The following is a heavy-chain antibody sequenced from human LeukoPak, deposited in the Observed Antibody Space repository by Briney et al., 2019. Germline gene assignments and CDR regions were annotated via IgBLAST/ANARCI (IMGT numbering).Heavy chain of an antibody. CDR3: ARIAYLDEGMDV. D-gene: IGHD2-21*01. V-gene: IGHV3-21*01. J-gene: IGHJ6*03. CDR2: ISGGSGTK. CDR1: GFTFSSYS. Sequence: GGSLRLSCAASGFTFSSYSMNGVRQAPGKGLEWVSSISGGSGTKYYADSVKGRFTISRDNAENSLYLQMNSLRAEETAVYFCARIAYLDEGMDVWGKGTTVTVSS.